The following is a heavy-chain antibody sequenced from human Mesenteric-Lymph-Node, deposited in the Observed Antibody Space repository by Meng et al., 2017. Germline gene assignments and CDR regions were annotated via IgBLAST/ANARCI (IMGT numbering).Heavy chain of an antibody. V-gene: IGHV3-7*01. J-gene: IGHJ6*02. CDR3: ARDRSTIMAGIYYYYGMDV. CDR1: GFSFSSYW. Sequence: GESLKISCAGSGFSFSSYWMSWVRQAPGKGLEWVAAIKEDGSTKNYVDSVKGRFTISRDNSKNTLYLQMNSLRAEDTAVYYCARDRSTIMAGIYYYYGMDVWGQGTTVTVSS. CDR2: IKEDGSTK. D-gene: IGHD6-19*01.